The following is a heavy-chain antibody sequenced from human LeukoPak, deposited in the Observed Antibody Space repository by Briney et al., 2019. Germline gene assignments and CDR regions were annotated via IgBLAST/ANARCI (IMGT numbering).Heavy chain of an antibody. D-gene: IGHD3-16*01. CDR3: ARGERDFDY. CDR2: TRSKVYRGST. J-gene: IGHJ4*02. Sequence: PGGSLRLSCRVSGLSFGDSAVTWVRQAPGKGLEWVGCTRSKVYRGSTDYAASVKGRFIISRDESESIAYLQMDSLRTEDTAMYYCARGERDFDYRGQGTLVTVSS. V-gene: IGHV3-49*04. CDR1: GLSFGDSA.